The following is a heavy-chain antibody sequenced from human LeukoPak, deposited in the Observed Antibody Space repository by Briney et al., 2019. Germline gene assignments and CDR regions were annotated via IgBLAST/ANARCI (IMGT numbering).Heavy chain of an antibody. CDR1: GYTLKDYY. D-gene: IGHD2-21*02. Sequence: ASVKVSRKASGYTLKDYYLQGVRQTPGEGVEWMGWINPNNGGIMYAQKFQGRVTMTRDTSSSTAYMELSSLKTDDTAVYYCATDCGGDCYSRYWGQGTLVTVSS. CDR3: ATDCGGDCYSRY. V-gene: IGHV1-2*02. J-gene: IGHJ4*02. CDR2: INPNNGGI.